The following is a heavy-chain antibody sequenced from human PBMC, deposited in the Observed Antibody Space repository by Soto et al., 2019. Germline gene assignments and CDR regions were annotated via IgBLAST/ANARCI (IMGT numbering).Heavy chain of an antibody. CDR2: IIPIFGTA. CDR1: GDTFSSYA. CDR3: ARDVDDSRDPYRLYYGTDV. D-gene: IGHD3-22*01. Sequence: SVKVSCKASGDTFSSYAISWVRQAPGQGLEWMGGIIPIFGTANYAQKFQGRVTITADESTSTAYMELSSLRSEDTAVYYCARDVDDSRDPYRLYYGTDVCGQETTVTVSS. V-gene: IGHV1-69*13. J-gene: IGHJ6*02.